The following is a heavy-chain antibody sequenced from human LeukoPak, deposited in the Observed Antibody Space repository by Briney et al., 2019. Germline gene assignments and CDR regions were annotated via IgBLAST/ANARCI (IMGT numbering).Heavy chain of an antibody. Sequence: ASVKVSCKASGNTFTNYDVNWVRQATGQGLEWMGWMNPNIGNTGYAQKFQGRVTITRNTSINTAYMELSSLRSEDTAVYYCARVGYSGYDLDYYYYMDVWGKGTTVAVSS. CDR3: ARVGYSGYDLDYYYYMDV. V-gene: IGHV1-8*03. J-gene: IGHJ6*03. D-gene: IGHD5-12*01. CDR2: MNPNIGNT. CDR1: GNTFTNYD.